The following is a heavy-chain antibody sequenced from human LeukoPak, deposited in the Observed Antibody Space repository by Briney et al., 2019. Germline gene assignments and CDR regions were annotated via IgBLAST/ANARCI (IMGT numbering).Heavy chain of an antibody. CDR3: SIGTGTTGWFIDY. V-gene: IGHV3-30*02. D-gene: IGHD6-19*01. J-gene: IGHJ4*02. Sequence: GGSLRLSCAASGFTFSTSAMHWVRQAPGQGLEWVAFIQFDGANKYYADSVRGRFTVSRDNSKNTLYLQMNSLTVEETAVYYCSIGTGTTGWFIDYWGQGTLVTVSS. CDR2: IQFDGANK. CDR1: GFTFSTSA.